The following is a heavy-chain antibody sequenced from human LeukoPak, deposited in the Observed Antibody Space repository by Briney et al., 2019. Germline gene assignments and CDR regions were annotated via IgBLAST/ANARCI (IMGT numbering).Heavy chain of an antibody. CDR3: ARVPLYDSNDYYYPH. V-gene: IGHV1-3*04. CDR2: INTGNGNA. J-gene: IGHJ1*01. D-gene: IGHD3-22*01. CDR1: GYIFTNYG. Sequence: ASVKVYCKTSGYIFTNYGMHWVRQAPGQRLEWMAWINTGNGNARYSQNFQGRVTISRDTSATTAYMELGSLRSEDTAIYYCARVPLYDSNDYYYPHWGQGTRVTVSS.